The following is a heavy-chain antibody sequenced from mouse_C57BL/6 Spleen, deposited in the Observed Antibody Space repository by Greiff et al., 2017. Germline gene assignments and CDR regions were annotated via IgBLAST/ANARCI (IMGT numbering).Heavy chain of an antibody. D-gene: IGHD2-2*01. CDR2: IDPSDSYP. V-gene: IGHV1-59*01. J-gene: IGHJ2*01. Sequence: QVQLQQPGAELVRPGTSVKLSCKASGYTFTSYWMHWVKQRPGQGLEWIGVIDPSDSYPNYNQKFKGKATLTVDTSSSTAYMQLSSLTSEDSAVYYCARLGMVTYYFDYWGQGTTLTVSS. CDR1: GYTFTSYW. CDR3: ARLGMVTYYFDY.